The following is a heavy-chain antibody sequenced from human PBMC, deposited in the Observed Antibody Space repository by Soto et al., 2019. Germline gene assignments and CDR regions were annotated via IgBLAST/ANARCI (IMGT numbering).Heavy chain of an antibody. D-gene: IGHD6-19*01. CDR1: GYSFTSYW. J-gene: IGHJ6*03. CDR2: IYPGDSDT. Sequence: PGESLKISCKGSGYSFTSYWIGWVRQMPGKGLEWMGIIYPGDSDTRYSPSFQGQVTISADKSISTAYLQWSSLKASDTAMYYCARSPIAVAGTYYYYYMDVWGKGTTVTVSS. V-gene: IGHV5-51*01. CDR3: ARSPIAVAGTYYYYYMDV.